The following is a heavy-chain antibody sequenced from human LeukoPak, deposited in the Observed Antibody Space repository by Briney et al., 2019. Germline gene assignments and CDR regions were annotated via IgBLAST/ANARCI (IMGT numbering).Heavy chain of an antibody. CDR2: VSGSGGET. CDR1: GFTFSSYT. J-gene: IGHJ4*02. V-gene: IGHV3-23*01. D-gene: IGHD1-26*01. CDR3: AKGEVGAFFDY. Sequence: PGGSLRLSCAASGFTFSSYTISWVRQAPGKGLEWVSTVSGSGGETFYADSVKGRFTISRDDSKNTVFLRMNSLRAEDAAVYYCAKGEVGAFFDYWGQGTLATVSS.